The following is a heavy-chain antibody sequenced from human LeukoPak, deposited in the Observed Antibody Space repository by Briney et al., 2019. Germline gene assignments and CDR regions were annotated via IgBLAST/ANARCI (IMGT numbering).Heavy chain of an antibody. CDR2: IRYDGSNK. D-gene: IGHD5-18*01. CDR3: AKDQRGYSYGHDFDY. CDR1: GFTFSSYG. Sequence: PGGSLRLSCAASGFTFSSYGMHWVRQAPGKGLEWVAFIRYDGSNKYYADSVKGRFTISRDNSKNTLYLQMNSLRAEGTAVYYCAKDQRGYSYGHDFDYWGQGTLVTVSS. J-gene: IGHJ4*02. V-gene: IGHV3-30*02.